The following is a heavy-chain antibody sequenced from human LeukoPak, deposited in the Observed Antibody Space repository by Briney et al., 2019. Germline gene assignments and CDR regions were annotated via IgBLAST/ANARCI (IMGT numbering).Heavy chain of an antibody. D-gene: IGHD3-16*01. J-gene: IGHJ4*02. CDR2: IYPGDSDT. Sequence: GESLKISCKGSGYSFTSYWIGWVRQMPGKGLEWMGIIYPGDSDTRYSPSFQGQVTTSADKSISTAYLQWSSLKASDTAMYYCARQVGLRPGEGAYDYWGQGTLVTVSS. CDR1: GYSFTSYW. CDR3: ARQVGLRPGEGAYDY. V-gene: IGHV5-51*01.